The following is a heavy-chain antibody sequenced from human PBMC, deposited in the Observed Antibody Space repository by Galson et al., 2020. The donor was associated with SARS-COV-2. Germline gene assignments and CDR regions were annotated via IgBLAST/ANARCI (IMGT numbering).Heavy chain of an antibody. J-gene: IGHJ4*02. CDR3: ARDGGYGSGTYYLPY. CDR1: SDSISSGGYY. CDR2: IFYSGST. V-gene: IGHV4-31*03. D-gene: IGHD3-10*01. Sequence: TLSLTCTVSSDSISSGGYYWSWIRQHPEKGLEWVGYIFYSGSTNYNPSLKSRVTVSVDTSKNQFSLKLSSVTAADTAVYYCARDGGYGSGTYYLPYCGQGTLVTVSS.